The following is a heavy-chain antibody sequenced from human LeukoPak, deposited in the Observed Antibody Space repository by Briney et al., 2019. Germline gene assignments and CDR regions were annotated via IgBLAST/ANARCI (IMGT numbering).Heavy chain of an antibody. CDR1: GGSISSGGYS. J-gene: IGHJ4*02. CDR2: IYYSGST. V-gene: IGHV4-31*11. Sequence: PSETLSLTCAVSGGSISSGGYSWSWIRQPPGKGLEWIGYIYYSGSTYYNPSLKSRVTISVDTSKNQFSLKLSSVTAADTAVYYCARGLRYFDAPLIDYWGQGTLVTVSS. D-gene: IGHD3-9*01. CDR3: ARGLRYFDAPLIDY.